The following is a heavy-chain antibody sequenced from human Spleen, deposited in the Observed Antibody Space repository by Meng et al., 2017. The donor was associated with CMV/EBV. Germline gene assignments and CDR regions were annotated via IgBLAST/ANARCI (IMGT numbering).Heavy chain of an antibody. D-gene: IGHD3-16*01. CDR3: AREWGPLDY. J-gene: IGHJ4*02. CDR1: GYTLSGNY. Sequence: KVSCKASGYTLSGNYMHWVRQAPGQRLEWMGWINPKSGGTNYAQKFQGRVTMTRDTSINTAYLELTRLRSDDTAVYYCAREWGPLDYWGQGTLVTVSS. CDR2: INPKSGGT. V-gene: IGHV1-2*02.